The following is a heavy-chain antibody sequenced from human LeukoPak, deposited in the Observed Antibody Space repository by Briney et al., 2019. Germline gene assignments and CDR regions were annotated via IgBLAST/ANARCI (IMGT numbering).Heavy chain of an antibody. CDR3: AEDAWDDYNYIDY. CDR1: GFTFSSYG. D-gene: IGHD5-24*01. CDR2: ISYDGSNK. J-gene: IGHJ4*02. Sequence: GRSLRLSCAASGFTFSSYGMHWVRQAPGKGLEWVAVISYDGSNKYYADSVKGRFTISRDNSKNTLYLQMNSLRVEDTAVYYSAEDAWDDYNYIDYWGQGTLVTVSS. V-gene: IGHV3-30*18.